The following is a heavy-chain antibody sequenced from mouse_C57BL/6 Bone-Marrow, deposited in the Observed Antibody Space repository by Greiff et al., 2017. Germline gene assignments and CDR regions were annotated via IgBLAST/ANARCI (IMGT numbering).Heavy chain of an antibody. CDR3: AIPHHVAY. V-gene: IGHV1-74*01. J-gene: IGHJ3*01. CDR1: GYTFTSYW. CDR2: IHPSDSDT. Sequence: QVQLQQPGAELVKPGASVKVSCKASGYTFTSYWMHWVKQRPGQGLEWIGRIHPSDSDTNSNQKFKGKATLTVDKSSSTAYMQLSGLTSEDTAGYYCAIPHHVAYWGQGTLVTVSA.